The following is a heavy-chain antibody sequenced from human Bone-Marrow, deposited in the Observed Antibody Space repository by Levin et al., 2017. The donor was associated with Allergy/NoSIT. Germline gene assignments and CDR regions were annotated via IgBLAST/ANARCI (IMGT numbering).Heavy chain of an antibody. V-gene: IGHV1-2*02. J-gene: IGHJ4*02. Sequence: ASVKVSCKASGYTLADYYIHWVRQAPGQGFEWMGWIDPDSGASKNAQQFQGRVTLTRDTSISTAYMELSSLRSDDTAVYYCVCFARGPLWGQGTLVTVSS. CDR2: IDPDSGAS. D-gene: IGHD3-10*01. CDR3: VCFARGPL. CDR1: GYTLADYY.